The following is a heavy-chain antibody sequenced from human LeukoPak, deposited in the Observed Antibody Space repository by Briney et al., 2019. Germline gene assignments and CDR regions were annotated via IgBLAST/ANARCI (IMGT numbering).Heavy chain of an antibody. CDR2: INGDGSII. CDR1: GFTFSISY. D-gene: IGHD5-18*01. Sequence: GGSLRISCAASGFTFSISYMHWVRQAPGKGLVWVSRINGDGSIINYADSVKGRFTISRDNSKNTLYLQMNSLRAEDTAVYYCAMGPTAMENYYYYGMDVWGKGTTVTVSS. CDR3: AMGPTAMENYYYYGMDV. V-gene: IGHV3-74*01. J-gene: IGHJ6*04.